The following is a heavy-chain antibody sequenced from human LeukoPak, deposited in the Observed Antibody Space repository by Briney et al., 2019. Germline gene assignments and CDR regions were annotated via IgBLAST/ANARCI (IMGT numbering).Heavy chain of an antibody. Sequence: PSETLSLTCNVSGGSLTDYYWNWIRQPPGKGLEWIGFIYYGGNTNYNPSLKSRVTISVETSKNQFALKGRSVTAADTAVYFCARVGFTSSWQDFDYWGQGALVTVSS. D-gene: IGHD6-13*01. CDR3: ARVGFTSSWQDFDY. CDR2: IYYGGNT. CDR1: GGSLTDYY. V-gene: IGHV4-59*01. J-gene: IGHJ4*02.